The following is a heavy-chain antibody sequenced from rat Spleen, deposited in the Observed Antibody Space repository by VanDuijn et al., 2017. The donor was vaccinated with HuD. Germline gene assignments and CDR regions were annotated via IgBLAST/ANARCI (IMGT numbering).Heavy chain of an antibody. J-gene: IGHJ3*01. V-gene: IGHV2S12*01. Sequence: QVQVKESGPGLVQPSQTLSLTCTVSGFSLTSHGVSWVRQTPGKGLEWIAAISSGGSTYYNSALKSRLSISRDTSKSQVFLKMNSLQTEDTAIYFCIRESLPGYNSHWFVYWGQGTLVTVSS. D-gene: IGHD1-4*01. CDR2: ISSGGST. CDR3: IRESLPGYNSHWFVY. CDR1: GFSLTSHG.